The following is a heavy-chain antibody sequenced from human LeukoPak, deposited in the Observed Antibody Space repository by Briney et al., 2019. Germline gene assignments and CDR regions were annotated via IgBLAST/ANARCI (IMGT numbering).Heavy chain of an antibody. J-gene: IGHJ4*02. CDR1: GSTFRTYG. Sequence: QAGGSLRLSCGASGSTFRTYGMHWDRQAPGKGLEWVALIRDDGSKTYYGDSVKGRFTISRDNSKSTLYLQMDSLRAEDTAVYYCARDLYCSSTTCSHYYDYWGQGVLVTVSS. D-gene: IGHD2-2*01. CDR2: IRDDGSKT. V-gene: IGHV3-33*01. CDR3: ARDLYCSSTTCSHYYDY.